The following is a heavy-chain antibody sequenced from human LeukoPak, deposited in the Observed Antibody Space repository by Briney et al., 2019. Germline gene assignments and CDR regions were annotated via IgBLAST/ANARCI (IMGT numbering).Heavy chain of an antibody. CDR2: IYSGGST. D-gene: IGHD3-3*01. Sequence: GGSLRLSCAASGFTVSSNYMSWVRQAPGKGLEWVSVIYSGGSTYYADSVKGRFTISRDNSKNTLYLQMNSPRAEDTAVYYCARVCYDFWSGTDNWFDPWGQGTLVTVSS. CDR1: GFTVSSNY. V-gene: IGHV3-66*02. CDR3: ARVCYDFWSGTDNWFDP. J-gene: IGHJ5*02.